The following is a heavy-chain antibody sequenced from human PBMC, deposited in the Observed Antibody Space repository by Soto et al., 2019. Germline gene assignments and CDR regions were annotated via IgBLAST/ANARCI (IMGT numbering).Heavy chain of an antibody. V-gene: IGHV3-33*01. D-gene: IGHD4-17*01. Sequence: LRLSCAVSGFTFSSYGMHWVRQAPGKGLEWVAVIWYDGSHKYYADSVKGRFTISRDNSKNTLYLQMNSLRAEDTAVYYCAREDSATVTKLYYFDYWGQGTLVTVSS. J-gene: IGHJ4*02. CDR3: AREDSATVTKLYYFDY. CDR1: GFTFSSYG. CDR2: IWYDGSHK.